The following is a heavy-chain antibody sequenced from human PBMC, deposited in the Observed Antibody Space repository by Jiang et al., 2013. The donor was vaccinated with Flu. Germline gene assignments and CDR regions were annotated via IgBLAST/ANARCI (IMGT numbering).Heavy chain of an antibody. CDR2: LSGSGGST. D-gene: IGHD1-14*01. CDR1: GFTFSSYT. V-gene: IGHV3-23*01. J-gene: IGHJ6*02. CDR3: AKGYLSGLDV. Sequence: VQLLESGGGLVQPGGSLRLSCAASGFTFSSYTMSWVRQAPGKGLEWVSSLSGSGGSTYYADSVKGRFTISRDNSKNTLYLQMNSLRAEDTAVYYCAKGYLSGLDVWGQGTTVTVSS.